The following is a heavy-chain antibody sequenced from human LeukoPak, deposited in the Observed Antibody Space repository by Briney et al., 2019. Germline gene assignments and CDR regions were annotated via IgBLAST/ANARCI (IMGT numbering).Heavy chain of an antibody. Sequence: GGSLRLSCAASGFTFSSYWRSWVRQAPGKGLEWVANIKQDGSEKYYVDSVKGRFTISRDNAKNSLHLQMNSMTAEDTAVYYCARCNDAFDIWGQGTMVTVSS. D-gene: IGHD2-8*01. CDR3: ARCNDAFDI. V-gene: IGHV3-7*01. J-gene: IGHJ3*02. CDR1: GFTFSSYW. CDR2: IKQDGSEK.